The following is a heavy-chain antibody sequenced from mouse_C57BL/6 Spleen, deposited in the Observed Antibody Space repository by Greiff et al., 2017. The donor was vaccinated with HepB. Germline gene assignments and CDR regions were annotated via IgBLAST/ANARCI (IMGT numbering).Heavy chain of an antibody. CDR1: GFTFSSYG. CDR3: ARQLRLLYYFDY. V-gene: IGHV5-6*01. D-gene: IGHD3-2*02. J-gene: IGHJ2*01. Sequence: EVKLMESGGDLVKPGGSLKLSCAASGFTFSSYGMSWVRQTPDKRLEWVATISSGGSYTYYPDSVKGRFTISRDNAKNTLYLQMSSLKSEDTAMYYCARQLRLLYYFDYWGQGTTLTVSS. CDR2: ISSGGSYT.